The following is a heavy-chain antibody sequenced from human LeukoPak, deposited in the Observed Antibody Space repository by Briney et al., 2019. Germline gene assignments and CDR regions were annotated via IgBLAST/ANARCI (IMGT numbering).Heavy chain of an antibody. D-gene: IGHD2-2*01. J-gene: IGHJ4*02. CDR3: AREGDQLLDYFDY. Sequence: TGGSLRLSCAASGFTFSSYRMNWVRQAPGKGLEWVSSISSSSSYIYYADSVKGRFTISRDNAKNSLYLQMNSLRAEDTAVYYCAREGDQLLDYFDYWGQGTLVTVSS. CDR2: ISSSSSYI. CDR1: GFTFSSYR. V-gene: IGHV3-21*01.